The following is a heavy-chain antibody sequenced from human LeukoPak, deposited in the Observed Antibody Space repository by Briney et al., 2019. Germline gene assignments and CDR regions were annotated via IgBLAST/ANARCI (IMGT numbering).Heavy chain of an antibody. CDR2: IGTAGDT. D-gene: IGHD5-12*01. CDR3: ARGVSGGYDYYYYGMDV. Sequence: GGSLRLSCAASGFTFSSYDMHWVRQATGKGLEWVSAIGTAGDTYYPGSVKGRFTISRENAKNSLYLQMNSLRAGDTAVYYCARGVSGGYDYYYYGMDVWGQGTTVTVSS. CDR1: GFTFSSYD. V-gene: IGHV3-13*01. J-gene: IGHJ6*02.